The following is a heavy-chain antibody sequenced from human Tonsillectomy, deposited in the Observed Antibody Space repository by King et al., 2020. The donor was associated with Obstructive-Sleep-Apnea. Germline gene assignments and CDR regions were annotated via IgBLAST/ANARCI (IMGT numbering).Heavy chain of an antibody. Sequence: VPLQESGPGLVKPSQTLSLTCTVSGGSVNSGGFFWRWIRQLPGKGLEWIGSISYTGSTSYNPSLKSRVTISLDTSRNQFSLKLSSVTAADTAVYYCARDPGYSYGRGFDYWGQGTLVTVSS. CDR2: ISYTGST. D-gene: IGHD5-18*01. V-gene: IGHV4-31*03. CDR1: GGSVNSGGFF. J-gene: IGHJ4*02. CDR3: ARDPGYSYGRGFDY.